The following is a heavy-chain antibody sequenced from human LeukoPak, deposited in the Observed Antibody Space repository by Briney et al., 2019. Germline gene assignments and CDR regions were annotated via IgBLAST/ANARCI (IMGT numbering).Heavy chain of an antibody. Sequence: PGGSLRLSCAASGFTLSSYGMSWVRQAPGKGLEWVSAISGSGGRIYYGASVKGRFTISRDNSKNTLNLQMNSLRAEDTAVYYCATSKYSGSYWGQGTLVTVSS. CDR1: GFTLSSYG. D-gene: IGHD1-26*01. CDR2: ISGSGGRI. CDR3: ATSKYSGSY. V-gene: IGHV3-23*01. J-gene: IGHJ4*02.